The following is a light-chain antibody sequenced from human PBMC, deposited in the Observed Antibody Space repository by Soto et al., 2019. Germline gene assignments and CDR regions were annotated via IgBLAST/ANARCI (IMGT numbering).Light chain of an antibody. CDR3: QSFDKYLSAVV. V-gene: IGLV1-40*01. CDR1: SSDIGAGYR. CDR2: DNT. Sequence: ELTQPPSVSGAPGERVTISCTGSSSDIGAGYRVRWYQQVPGTAPKLLIYDNTNRPSGVSVRFSGSKSGTSASLAISGLQAEDEADYYCQSFDKYLSAVVFGGGTKVTVL. J-gene: IGLJ2*01.